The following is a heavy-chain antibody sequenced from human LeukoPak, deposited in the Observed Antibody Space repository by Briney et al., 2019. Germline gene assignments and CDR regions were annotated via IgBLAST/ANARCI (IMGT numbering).Heavy chain of an antibody. J-gene: IGHJ5*02. Sequence: ASVKVSCKASGYTFTSYGISWVRQAPGQGLEWMGWISAYNGNTNYAQKLQGRVTMTTDTSTSTAYMELRSLRSDDTAVYYCARDSIAVAARGNWFDPWGQGTLVTVSS. CDR3: ARDSIAVAARGNWFDP. D-gene: IGHD6-19*01. CDR1: GYTFTSYG. V-gene: IGHV1-18*01. CDR2: ISAYNGNT.